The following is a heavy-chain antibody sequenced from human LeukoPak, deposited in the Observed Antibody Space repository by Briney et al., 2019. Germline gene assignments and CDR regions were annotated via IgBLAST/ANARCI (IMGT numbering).Heavy chain of an antibody. D-gene: IGHD2-21*01. CDR2: IGTTDDR. J-gene: IGHJ5*02. V-gene: IGHV3-13*04. CDR1: GFTFSSYD. CDR3: ARRKAHCLPGCTFDT. Sequence: GGSLRLSCEASGFTFSSYDFHWIRQAAGSSLEWVAGIGTTDDRFYAGSVRGRFTISREDAWDSMYPQMNNLRPGDTAVYYCARRKAHCLPGCTFDTWGRGTQVTVSS.